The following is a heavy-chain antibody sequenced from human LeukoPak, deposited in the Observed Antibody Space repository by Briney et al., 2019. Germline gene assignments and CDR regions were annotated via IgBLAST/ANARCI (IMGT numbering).Heavy chain of an antibody. V-gene: IGHV4-39*01. J-gene: IGHJ4*02. CDR2: IYYSGST. Sequence: PSETLSLTCTVSGGSISSSSYYWGWIRQPPGKGLEWIGSIYYSGSTYYNPSLKSRVTISVDTSKNQFTLKLSSVTAADTAVYYRARVFGWSAFDYWGQGTLVTVFS. CDR1: GGSISSSSYY. D-gene: IGHD2-15*01. CDR3: ARVFGWSAFDY.